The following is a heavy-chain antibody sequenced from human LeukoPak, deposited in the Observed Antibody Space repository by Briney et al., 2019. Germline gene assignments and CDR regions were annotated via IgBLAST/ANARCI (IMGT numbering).Heavy chain of an antibody. CDR3: AKDTAPSGYCSGGSCYAPFDY. CDR2: ISGSGGST. Sequence: GGSLRLSCAASGFTFSSYAMTWVRQAPGKGLEWVSAISGSGGSTYYADSVKGRFTISRDKSKNALYLQMSSLRAEDTAVYYCAKDTAPSGYCSGGSCYAPFDYWGQGTLVTVSS. D-gene: IGHD2-15*01. J-gene: IGHJ4*02. V-gene: IGHV3-23*01. CDR1: GFTFSSYA.